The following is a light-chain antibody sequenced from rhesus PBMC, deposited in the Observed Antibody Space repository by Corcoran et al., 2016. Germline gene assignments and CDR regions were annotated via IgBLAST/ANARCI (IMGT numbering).Light chain of an antibody. CDR2: AAS. CDR1: QGISSY. J-gene: IGKJ2*01. V-gene: IGKV1-28*01. CDR3: LQHNSYPYS. Sequence: DIQMTQSPSSLSASVGDTVTITCRASQGISSYLNWFQQKPGKAPKLLIYAASSLESGVPSRFSGSGSGTECTLTISSLQPEDFAAYYGLQHNSYPYSFGQGTKVEIK.